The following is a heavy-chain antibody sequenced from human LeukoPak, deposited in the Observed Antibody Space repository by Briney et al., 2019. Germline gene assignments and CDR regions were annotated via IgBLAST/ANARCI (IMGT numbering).Heavy chain of an antibody. D-gene: IGHD5-12*01. J-gene: IGHJ5*02. CDR2: INASGST. V-gene: IGHV4-4*07. Sequence: PSETLPLTCTVSGGSISSYYWSWIRQTAGKGLEWIGRINASGSTRFNPSLKSRVTMSVDTSKNQFSLKLSSVTAADTAVYFCARGMAVAYDYNWFDPWGQGTLVTVSS. CDR1: GGSISSYY. CDR3: ARGMAVAYDYNWFDP.